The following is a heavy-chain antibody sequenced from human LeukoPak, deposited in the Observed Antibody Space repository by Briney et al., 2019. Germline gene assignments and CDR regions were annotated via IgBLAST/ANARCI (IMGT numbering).Heavy chain of an antibody. CDR1: GFTFSTYW. Sequence: GGSLRLSCEASGFTFSTYWMSWVRQAPGKGLEWVANIKQDGSQTYHADSVKGRFTISRDNAENSLYLQMNSLRAEDTAVYYCAKSRSPGFDYWGQGTLVTVSS. J-gene: IGHJ4*02. V-gene: IGHV3-7*03. CDR3: AKSRSPGFDY. CDR2: IKQDGSQT.